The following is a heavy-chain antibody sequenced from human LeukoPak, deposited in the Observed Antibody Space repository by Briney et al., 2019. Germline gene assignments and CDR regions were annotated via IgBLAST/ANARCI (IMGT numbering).Heavy chain of an antibody. CDR3: ARGRMTTVTTATLDY. CDR2: IYYTGST. CDR1: GGSVSSSRYY. J-gene: IGHJ4*02. V-gene: IGHV4-39*07. D-gene: IGHD4-17*01. Sequence: PSETLSLTXPVSGGSVSSSRYYWGWIRQPPGKGLEWIGSIYYTGSTYYKPSLKSRVTISVDASKNQISLKLSSVTAADTAVYYCARGRMTTVTTATLDYWGQGTLVTVSS.